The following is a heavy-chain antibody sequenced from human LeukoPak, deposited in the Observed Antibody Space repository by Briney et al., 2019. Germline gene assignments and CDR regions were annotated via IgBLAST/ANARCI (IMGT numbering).Heavy chain of an antibody. Sequence: GGSLRRSCAASGFTFSNYAMSWVRQAPGKGLEWVTAISDNGGSTYYADSVKGRFTISRDNSKNTLYLQMNSLRGDDAAVYHCAKAPSPGYCSSTSCYYDYWGQGTLVTVSS. CDR3: AKAPSPGYCSSTSCYYDY. D-gene: IGHD2-2*01. J-gene: IGHJ4*02. CDR1: GFTFSNYA. CDR2: ISDNGGST. V-gene: IGHV3-23*01.